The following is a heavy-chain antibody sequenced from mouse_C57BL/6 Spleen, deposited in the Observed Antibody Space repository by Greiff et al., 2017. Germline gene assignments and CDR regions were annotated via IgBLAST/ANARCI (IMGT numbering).Heavy chain of an antibody. V-gene: IGHV1-5*01. D-gene: IGHD1-1*01. CDR3: AKITTVVATDY. CDR1: GYTFTSYW. CDR2: IYPGNSDT. Sequence: VQLQQSGTVLARPGASVKMSCKTSGYTFTSYWMHWVKQRPGQGLEWIGAIYPGNSDTSYNQKFKGKARMTAVTSASTAYMELSSLTNEDSAVXYCAKITTVVATDYWGQGTTLTVSS. J-gene: IGHJ2*01.